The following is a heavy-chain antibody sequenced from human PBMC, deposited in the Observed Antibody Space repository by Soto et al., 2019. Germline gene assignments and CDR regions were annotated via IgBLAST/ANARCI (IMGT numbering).Heavy chain of an antibody. CDR2: VHYYGGT. CDR1: SGSVSKDNW. J-gene: IGHJ4*02. D-gene: IGHD4-17*01. V-gene: IGHV4-4*02. Sequence: PSETLSLTCGASSGSVSKDNWWSWVRQSPGKGLEWIGEVHYYGGTNYNPSLESRATISVDTSGNEFSLRLTSVTAADTAMYYCTKNSAYALDYWGQGILVTVSS. CDR3: TKNSAYALDY.